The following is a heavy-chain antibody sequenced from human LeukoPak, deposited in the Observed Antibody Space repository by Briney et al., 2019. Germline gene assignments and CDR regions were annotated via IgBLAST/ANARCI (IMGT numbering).Heavy chain of an antibody. CDR3: AVTPRPSGERITIFGVDPYYYYGMDV. CDR2: IVVGSGNT. CDR1: GFTFTSSA. D-gene: IGHD3-3*01. V-gene: IGHV1-58*02. Sequence: GTSVKVSCKASGFTFTSSAMQWVRQARGQRLEWIGWIVVGSGNTNYAQKFQERVTITRDMSTSTAYMELSSQRSEDTAVYYCAVTPRPSGERITIFGVDPYYYYGMDVWGQGTTVTVSS. J-gene: IGHJ6*02.